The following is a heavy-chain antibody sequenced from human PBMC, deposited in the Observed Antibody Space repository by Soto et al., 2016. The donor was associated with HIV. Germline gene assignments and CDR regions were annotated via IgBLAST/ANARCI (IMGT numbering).Heavy chain of an antibody. D-gene: IGHD1-26*01. J-gene: IGHJ2*01. CDR1: GFTVSSNY. CDR3: ARGNKAIVGATGWYFDL. V-gene: IGHV3-53*02. CDR2: IYSGGST. Sequence: EVQLVETGGGLIQPGGSLRLSCAASGFTVSSNYMSWVRQAPGKGLEWVSVIYSGGSTYYADSVKGRFTISRDNSKNTLYLQMNSLRAEDTAVYYCARGNKAIVGATGWYFDLWGRGTLVTVSS.